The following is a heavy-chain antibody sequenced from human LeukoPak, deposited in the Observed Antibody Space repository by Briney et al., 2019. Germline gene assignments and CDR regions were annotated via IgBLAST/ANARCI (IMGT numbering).Heavy chain of an antibody. V-gene: IGHV4-59*01. J-gene: IGHJ4*02. CDR2: IYYSGST. CDR1: GGSISSYY. CDR3: ARVRTYYYDSSGYYYFDY. D-gene: IGHD3-22*01. Sequence: SGTLSLTCAVSGGSISSYYWSWIRQPPGKGLEWIGYIYYSGSTKYNPSLKSRLTISVDTSKKQFSLKLSSVTAADTAVYYCARVRTYYYDSSGYYYFDYWGQGTLVTVSS.